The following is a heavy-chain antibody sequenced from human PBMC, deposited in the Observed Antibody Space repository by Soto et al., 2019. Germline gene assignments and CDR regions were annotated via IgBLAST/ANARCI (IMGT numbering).Heavy chain of an antibody. V-gene: IGHV3-30*03. CDR1: GFTFSNFG. D-gene: IGHD6-19*01. J-gene: IGHJ4*02. CDR3: AVRAVAAPPDYFDF. CDR2: ISHDGSNK. Sequence: TGGSLRLSCAASGFTFSNFGIHWVRQAPGKGLEWVAVISHDGSNKYYADSVKGRFTISRDNSKNTLYMQMNSLRTEDTAVYYCAVRAVAAPPDYFDFWGQGTLVTVSS.